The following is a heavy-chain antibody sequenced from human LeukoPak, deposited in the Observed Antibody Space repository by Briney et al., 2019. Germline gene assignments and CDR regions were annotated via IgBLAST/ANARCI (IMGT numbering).Heavy chain of an antibody. Sequence: ASVKVSCKASGYTFTSYDINWVRQATGQGLEWMGWMNPNSGNTGYVQKFQGRVTMTRDTSTSTAYMELSSLRSEDTAVYYCARGSSGRYGRDYWGQGTLVTVSS. V-gene: IGHV1-8*01. D-gene: IGHD1-26*01. CDR1: GYTFTSYD. CDR3: ARGSSGRYGRDY. J-gene: IGHJ4*02. CDR2: MNPNSGNT.